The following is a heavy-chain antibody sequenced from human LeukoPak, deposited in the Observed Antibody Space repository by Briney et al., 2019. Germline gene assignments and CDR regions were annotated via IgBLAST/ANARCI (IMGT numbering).Heavy chain of an antibody. D-gene: IGHD6-13*01. V-gene: IGHV4-61*02. Sequence: PSQTLSLTCTVSGGSFSSGSYYWSWIRQPAGKGLEWIGRIYTSGSTNYNPSLKSRVTISVDTSKNQFSLKLSSVTAADTAVYYCARENAGYSSSWSSINWFDPWGQGTLVTVSS. CDR3: ARENAGYSSSWSSINWFDP. CDR2: IYTSGST. J-gene: IGHJ5*02. CDR1: GGSFSSGSYY.